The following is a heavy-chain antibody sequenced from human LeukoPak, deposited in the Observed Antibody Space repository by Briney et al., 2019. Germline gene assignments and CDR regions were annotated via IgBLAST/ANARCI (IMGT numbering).Heavy chain of an antibody. V-gene: IGHV1-8*03. CDR1: GYTFTSYD. CDR3: ARGQGDYAVDI. Sequence: ASVKVSFKSSGYTFTSYDINWVRQATGQGLEWMGWMNPNSGNTGYAQKFQGRVTITRNTSISTAYMDLSSLRSEDTAVYYCARGQGDYAVDIWGQGTMVSVSS. CDR2: MNPNSGNT. J-gene: IGHJ3*02. D-gene: IGHD4-17*01.